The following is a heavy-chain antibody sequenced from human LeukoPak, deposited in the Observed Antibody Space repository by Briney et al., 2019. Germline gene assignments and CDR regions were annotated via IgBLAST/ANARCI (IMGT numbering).Heavy chain of an antibody. CDR1: DGSISSSDYY. Sequence: PSETLSLTCTVSDGSISSSDYYWGWIRQPPGKGLEWIGSIYYSGHTYYNPSLTSRVTMSVDTSKNRFSLRMSSVTAADTAVYYCARYSGSPLVYFDYWGQGSLVTVSS. CDR3: ARYSGSPLVYFDY. D-gene: IGHD1-26*01. J-gene: IGHJ4*02. CDR2: IYYSGHT. V-gene: IGHV4-39*01.